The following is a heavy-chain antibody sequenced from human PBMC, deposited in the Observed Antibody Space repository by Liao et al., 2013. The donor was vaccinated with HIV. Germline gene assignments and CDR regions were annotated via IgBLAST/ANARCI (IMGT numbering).Heavy chain of an antibody. CDR2: IYTSGST. CDR1: DDSISSYY. V-gene: IGHV4-4*07. CDR3: ATYDSRGFYNYFDN. Sequence: QVQLQESGPGLVKPSETLSLTCTVSDDSISSYYWSWIRQPAGKGLEWIGRIYTSGSTNYNPSLKSRVTISVDTSKKQFSLKLTSVTAADTAVYYCATYDSRGFYNYFDNWGQGTLVTVSS. J-gene: IGHJ4*02. D-gene: IGHD3-22*01.